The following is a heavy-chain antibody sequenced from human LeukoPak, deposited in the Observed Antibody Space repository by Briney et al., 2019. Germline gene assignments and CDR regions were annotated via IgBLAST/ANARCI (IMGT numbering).Heavy chain of an antibody. CDR3: ARWRRMDYGDSLYYFDY. D-gene: IGHD4-17*01. V-gene: IGHV1-18*01. J-gene: IGHJ4*02. CDR1: GYTFTSYG. Sequence: GASVKVSCKASGYTFTSYGISWVRQAPGQGLEWMVWISAYNGNTNYAQKLQGRVTMTTDTSTSTAYMELRSLRSDDTAVYYCARWRRMDYGDSLYYFDYWGQGTLVTVSS. CDR2: ISAYNGNT.